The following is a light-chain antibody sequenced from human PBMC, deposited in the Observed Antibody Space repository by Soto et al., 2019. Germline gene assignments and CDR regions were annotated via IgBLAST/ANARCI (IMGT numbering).Light chain of an antibody. Sequence: DIQMTQSPSTLSASVGDRVTITCRASQSITTYVNWYQQKLGKAPTLLIYAASSLQSGVPSRFSGSGSGTDFTLTISSLQPEDFATYFWQQCYSSPRTFGQGTKVEI. CDR3: QQCYSSPRT. V-gene: IGKV1-39*01. CDR2: AAS. CDR1: QSITTY. J-gene: IGKJ1*01.